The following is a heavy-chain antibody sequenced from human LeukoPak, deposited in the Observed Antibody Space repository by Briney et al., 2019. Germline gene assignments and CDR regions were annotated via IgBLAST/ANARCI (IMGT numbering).Heavy chain of an antibody. V-gene: IGHV4-39*07. CDR1: GVSISSSSYY. D-gene: IGHD3-22*01. Sequence: PSETLSLTCTVSGVSISSSSYYWGWLRQPPGKGLEWIGSIYYSGSTYYNPSLKSRVTISVDTSKTQFSLKLSSVTAADTAVYYCARDVPYYDSSGYFFHDAFDIWGQGTMVTVSS. J-gene: IGHJ3*02. CDR2: IYYSGST. CDR3: ARDVPYYDSSGYFFHDAFDI.